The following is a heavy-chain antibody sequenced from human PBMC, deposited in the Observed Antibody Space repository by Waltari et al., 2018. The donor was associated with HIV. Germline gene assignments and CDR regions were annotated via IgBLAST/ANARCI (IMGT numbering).Heavy chain of an antibody. V-gene: IGHV1-69*02. J-gene: IGHJ2*01. CDR1: GGTLDCYS. CDR3: ALAQETMAVELDF. CDR2: IGPVAENE. D-gene: IGHD3-10*01. Sequence: LVHSGSAVRTPGSSVRFSCRPSGGTLDCYSVHWVRQAPGHGLEWMGRIGPVAENENTATKLQRRVMITAGKATSPSYMQSNRATPDGTAVYSGALAQETMAVELDFRGR.